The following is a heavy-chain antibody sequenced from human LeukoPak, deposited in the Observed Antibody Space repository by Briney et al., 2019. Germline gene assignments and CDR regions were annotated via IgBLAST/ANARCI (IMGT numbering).Heavy chain of an antibody. CDR1: GGSFSGYY. D-gene: IGHD3-16*02. Sequence: NTSETLSLTCAVYGGSFSGYYWSWIRQPPGKGLEWIGEINHSGSTNYNPSLKSRVTISVDTSKNQFSLKLSSVTAADTAVYYCASDLYYDYVWGSYRLGYYFDYWGQGTLVTVSS. V-gene: IGHV4-34*01. CDR2: INHSGST. CDR3: ASDLYYDYVWGSYRLGYYFDY. J-gene: IGHJ4*02.